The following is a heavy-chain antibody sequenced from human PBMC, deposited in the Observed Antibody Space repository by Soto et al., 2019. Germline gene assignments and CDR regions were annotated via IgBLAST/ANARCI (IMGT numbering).Heavy chain of an antibody. Sequence: QAQVVQSGAEVRKPGSSVKLSCKASEGTFNSYAIAWVRQAPGHGLEWMGGIIPYYNTLNYAQKFQDRVTITADDSTTTGYMELSSLRSDDTAVYFCASGASRWYPYFFDSWAQGTLVTVSS. V-gene: IGHV1-69*01. J-gene: IGHJ4*02. D-gene: IGHD6-13*01. CDR3: ASGASRWYPYFFDS. CDR1: EGTFNSYA. CDR2: IIPYYNTL.